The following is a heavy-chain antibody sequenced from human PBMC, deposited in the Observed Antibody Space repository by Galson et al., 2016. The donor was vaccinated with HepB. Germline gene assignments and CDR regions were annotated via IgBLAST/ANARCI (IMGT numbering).Heavy chain of an antibody. V-gene: IGHV3-23*01. D-gene: IGHD6-6*01. CDR2: ISGNGFSV. CDR3: AKNESNYFAS. J-gene: IGHJ4*01. CDR1: GFTFRTSA. Sequence: SLRLSCAASGFTFRTSAMSWVRQAPGKGLEWVSGISGNGFSVGYGDSVKGRFVISRDNSRDILFLDLNSLRLDDTAVYFCAKNESNYFASWGHGTLVTVSS.